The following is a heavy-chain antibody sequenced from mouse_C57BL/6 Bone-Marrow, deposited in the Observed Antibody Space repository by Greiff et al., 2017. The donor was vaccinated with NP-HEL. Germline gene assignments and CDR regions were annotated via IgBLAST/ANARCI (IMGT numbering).Heavy chain of an antibody. CDR2: INPYNGGT. J-gene: IGHJ2*01. V-gene: IGHV1-19*01. CDR1: GYTFTDYY. Sequence: VQLKESGPVLVKPGASVKMSCKASGYTFTDYYMNWVKQSHGKSLEWIGVINPYNGGTSYNQKFKGKATLTVDKSSSTAYMELNSLTSEDSAVYYCARDGLDYWGQGTTLTVSS. D-gene: IGHD2-3*01. CDR3: ARDGLDY.